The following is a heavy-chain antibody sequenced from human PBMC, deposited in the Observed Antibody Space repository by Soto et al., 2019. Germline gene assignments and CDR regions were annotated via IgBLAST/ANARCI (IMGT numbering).Heavy chain of an antibody. CDR2: IKPDGSEK. D-gene: IGHD5-12*01. CDR3: ANIGRSDRAFDI. CDR1: GFTFSSYW. J-gene: IGHJ3*02. Sequence: GGSLRLSCAASGFTFSSYWMSWVRQAPGKGLEWVANIKPDGSEKIYVDSVKGRFTISSDNAENSLYLQMNSLRAEDTAVYYCANIGRSDRAFDIWGQGTMVTVS. V-gene: IGHV3-7*01.